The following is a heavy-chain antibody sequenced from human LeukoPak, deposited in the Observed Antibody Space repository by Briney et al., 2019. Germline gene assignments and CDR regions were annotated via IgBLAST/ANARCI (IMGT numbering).Heavy chain of an antibody. CDR2: INSDSSIM. Sequence: GGSLRPSCAASGFTFSSYSMNWVRQAPGKGLEWVSFINSDSSIMFYAGSVKGRFTISRDNARNSLYLQMNSMRAEDTAVYYCIRDLFDDYNLDYWGQGALVTVSS. D-gene: IGHD3-16*01. J-gene: IGHJ4*02. V-gene: IGHV3-21*01. CDR3: IRDLFDDYNLDY. CDR1: GFTFSSYS.